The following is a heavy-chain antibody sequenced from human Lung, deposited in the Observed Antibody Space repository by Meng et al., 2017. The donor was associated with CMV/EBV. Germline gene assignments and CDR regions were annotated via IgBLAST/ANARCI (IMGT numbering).Heavy chain of an antibody. CDR1: GFTFGYYA. D-gene: IGHD3/OR15-3a*01. J-gene: IGHJ2*01. Sequence: GESLKISCTASGFTFGYYAMSWVRQAPGKGLEWVGFIRSKAYGGTTEYAASVKGRFTISRDDSKSIAYLQMNSLKTEDTAVYYCTRDSGDWTDWYFDLWGRGXLVTVSS. CDR3: TRDSGDWTDWYFDL. CDR2: IRSKAYGGTT. V-gene: IGHV3-49*04.